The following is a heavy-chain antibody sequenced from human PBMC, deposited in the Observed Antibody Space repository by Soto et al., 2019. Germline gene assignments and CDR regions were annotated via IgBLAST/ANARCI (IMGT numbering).Heavy chain of an antibody. CDR2: LSYDGKFE. D-gene: IGHD2-2*01. Sequence: PGVSPRRSCVGTGFVFSTNALYWIRQAPGKGPEWVTVLSYDGKFEYYADSVKGRFTISRDNSKNTVYLQMNSLSAQDTAVYYCARDSCPVPTCYDLWGQGVLVTVSS. V-gene: IGHV3-30*04. J-gene: IGHJ4*02. CDR3: ARDSCPVPTCYDL. CDR1: GFVFSTNA.